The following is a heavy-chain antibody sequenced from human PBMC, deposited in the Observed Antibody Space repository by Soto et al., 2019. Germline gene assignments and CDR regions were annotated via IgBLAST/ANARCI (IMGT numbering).Heavy chain of an antibody. J-gene: IGHJ4*02. V-gene: IGHV1-18*01. CDR2: ISAYNGNT. D-gene: IGHD3-22*01. Sequence: ASVKVSCKASGYTFTSYGISWVRQAPGQGLEWMGWISAYNGNTNYAQKLQGRVTMTTDTSTSTAYMELRSLRSDDTAVYHCARDLKPGYYDSSGRKYYFDYWGQGTLVTVSS. CDR3: ARDLKPGYYDSSGRKYYFDY. CDR1: GYTFTSYG.